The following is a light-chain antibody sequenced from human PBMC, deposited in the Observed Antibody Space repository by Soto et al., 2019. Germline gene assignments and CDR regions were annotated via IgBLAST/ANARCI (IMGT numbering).Light chain of an antibody. CDR1: NSDVGTYNY. V-gene: IGLV2-11*01. CDR2: DVT. Sequence: QSALTQPRSVSGSPGQSVTISCTGTNSDVGTYNYVSWYQQHPGKAPKLIIYDVTKRPSGVPDRFSGSKSGNTASLTISGLQAEDEADYYCVSYTTSASYVFGTGTKLTVL. CDR3: VSYTTSASYV. J-gene: IGLJ1*01.